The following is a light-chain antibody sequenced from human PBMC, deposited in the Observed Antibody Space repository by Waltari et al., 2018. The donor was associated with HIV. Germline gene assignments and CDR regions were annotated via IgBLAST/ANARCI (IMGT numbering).Light chain of an antibody. CDR2: GAS. J-gene: IGKJ2*01. CDR1: QSFSSD. V-gene: IGKV3-15*01. Sequence: EIVMTQSPATLSVSPGERATLACRASQSFSSDLAWYQHKPGKAPRLLIYGASTMAAGIPARFSGSGSGTEFTLTISSLQSEDFAVYYCQQYNNWPRSFGQGTKLEIK. CDR3: QQYNNWPRS.